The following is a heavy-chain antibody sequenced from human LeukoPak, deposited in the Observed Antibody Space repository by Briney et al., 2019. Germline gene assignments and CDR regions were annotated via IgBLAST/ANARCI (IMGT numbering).Heavy chain of an antibody. Sequence: GGSLRLSCAASGSTFSSYGMHWVRQAPGKGLEWVAVISYDGSNKYYADSVKGRFTISRDNSKNTLYLQMNSLRAEDTAVYYCAKDKQWLILDYWGQGTLVTVSS. D-gene: IGHD6-19*01. V-gene: IGHV3-30*18. CDR3: AKDKQWLILDY. J-gene: IGHJ4*02. CDR1: GSTFSSYG. CDR2: ISYDGSNK.